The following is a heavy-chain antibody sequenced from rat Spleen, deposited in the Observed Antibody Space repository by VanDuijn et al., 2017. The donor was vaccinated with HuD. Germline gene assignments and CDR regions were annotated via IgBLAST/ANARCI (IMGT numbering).Heavy chain of an antibody. J-gene: IGHJ2*01. D-gene: IGHD1-9*01. V-gene: IGHV5-25*01. CDR2: ISTSGGST. CDR3: AIYYGYNY. CDR1: GFTFSNYD. Sequence: EVQLVESGGGLVQPGRSLKLSCAASGFTFSNYDMAWVRQAPTKGLEWVASISTSGGSTYYRDSVKGRFTVSRDNAKSTLYLQMDSLRSEDTATYYCAIYYGYNYWGQGVMVTVSS.